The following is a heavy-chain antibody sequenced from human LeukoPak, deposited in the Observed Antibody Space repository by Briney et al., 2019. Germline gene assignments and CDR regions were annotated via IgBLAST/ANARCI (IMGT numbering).Heavy chain of an antibody. CDR1: GFTFSSYS. J-gene: IGHJ6*03. D-gene: IGHD3-3*01. CDR2: ISSSSSYI. V-gene: IGHV3-21*04. CDR3: ATVRSLLRFLEWSYMDV. Sequence: GGSLRLSCAASGFTFSSYSMNWVRQAPGKGLEWVSSISSSSSYIYYADSVKGRFTISRDNAKNSLYLQMNSLRAEDTAVYYCATVRSLLRFLEWSYMDVWGKGTTVTVSS.